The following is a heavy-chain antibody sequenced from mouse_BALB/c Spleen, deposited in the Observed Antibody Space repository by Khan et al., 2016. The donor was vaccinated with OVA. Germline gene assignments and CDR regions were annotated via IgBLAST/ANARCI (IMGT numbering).Heavy chain of an antibody. CDR2: INPRSSDN. CDR3: ARRTTAYAMDY. CDR1: GYTFTSNT. D-gene: IGHD2-14*01. V-gene: IGHV1-4*01. Sequence: QVQLKESGAELARPGASVKMSCKASGYTFTSNTMNWVKQRSGQGLEWIGYINPRSSDNNYNQNFKDKATLTADRSSSTAYMQLNSLTSEESTFYYCARRTTAYAMDYWGQGTSVTVSS. J-gene: IGHJ4*01.